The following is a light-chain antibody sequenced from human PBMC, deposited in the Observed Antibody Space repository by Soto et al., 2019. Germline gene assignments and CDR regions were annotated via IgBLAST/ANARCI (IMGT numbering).Light chain of an antibody. V-gene: IGLV2-23*01. Sequence: QSALTQPASVSGSPGQSITISCTGTSSDVGSYNLVSWYQQHPGKAPKLMIYEGGKRPSGVSNRFSGSKSGDTASLTISGLQAEDEADYFCCSYAGSPVFGGGTQLTVL. CDR3: CSYAGSPV. CDR1: SSDVGSYNL. CDR2: EGG. J-gene: IGLJ2*01.